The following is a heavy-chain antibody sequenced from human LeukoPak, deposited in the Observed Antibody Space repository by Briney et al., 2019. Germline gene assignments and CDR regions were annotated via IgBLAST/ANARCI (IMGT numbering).Heavy chain of an antibody. D-gene: IGHD2-15*01. CDR3: AIGGSLNYFDY. J-gene: IGHJ4*02. Sequence: ASVKVSCKASGYIFTSYYMHWARQAPGQGLEWMGIINPSGGSTSYAQKFQGRVTITADESTSTAYMELSSLRSEDTAVYYCAIGGSLNYFDYWGQGTLVTVSS. CDR1: GYIFTSYY. V-gene: IGHV1-46*01. CDR2: INPSGGST.